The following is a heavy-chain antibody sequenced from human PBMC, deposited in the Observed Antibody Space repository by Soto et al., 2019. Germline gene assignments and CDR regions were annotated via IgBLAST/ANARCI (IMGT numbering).Heavy chain of an antibody. V-gene: IGHV3-23*01. D-gene: IGHD3-3*01. Sequence: EVQLLESGGGLVQPGGSLRLSCAASGFTFSSYAMSWVRQAPGKGLEWVSAISGTGGSTYYADSVKGRFTISRDNSKNTVYLQMDSLRAEETAVYYCAKATGFWSALLYDAFGILGQGTMVTVSS. CDR2: ISGTGGST. J-gene: IGHJ3*02. CDR3: AKATGFWSALLYDAFGI. CDR1: GFTFSSYA.